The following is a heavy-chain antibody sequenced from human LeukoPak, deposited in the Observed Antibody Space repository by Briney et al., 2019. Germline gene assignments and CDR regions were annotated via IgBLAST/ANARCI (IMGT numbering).Heavy chain of an antibody. CDR3: ARTYGSGSYYNFNWFDP. D-gene: IGHD3-10*01. Sequence: GGSLRLSCAASGFTFSSYAMHWVRQAPGKGLEWVAVISYDGSNKYYADSVKGRFTISRDNSKNTLYLQMNSLRAEDTAVYYCARTYGSGSYYNFNWFDPWGQGTLVTVSS. J-gene: IGHJ5*02. V-gene: IGHV3-30*04. CDR2: ISYDGSNK. CDR1: GFTFSSYA.